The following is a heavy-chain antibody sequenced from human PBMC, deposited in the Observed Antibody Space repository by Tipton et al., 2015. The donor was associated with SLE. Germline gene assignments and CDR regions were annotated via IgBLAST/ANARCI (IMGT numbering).Heavy chain of an antibody. CDR2: IRYDGSNK. Sequence: GSLRLSCAASGFTFSSNGMHWVRQAPGKGLEWVAFIRYDGSNKYYADSVKGRFTISRDNSKNTLYLQMNSLRAEDTAVYYCAKDPPSTRSARGGLRWGQGTLVTVSS. V-gene: IGHV3-30*02. CDR1: GFTFSSNG. D-gene: IGHD3-10*01. J-gene: IGHJ4*02. CDR3: AKDPPSTRSARGGLR.